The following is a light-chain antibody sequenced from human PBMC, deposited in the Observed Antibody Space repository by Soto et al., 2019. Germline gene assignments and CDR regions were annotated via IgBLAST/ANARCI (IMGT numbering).Light chain of an antibody. CDR2: AAS. V-gene: IGKV1-39*01. Sequence: DIQMTQSPSSLSASVGDRVTITCRASQSIISYLNWYLQKPGKAPQLLIYAASSLQSGVPSRFSGSGSGTYFTLTISILQPEDFATYFCQQTYSTPYTFGQGTKLEIK. CDR1: QSIISY. CDR3: QQTYSTPYT. J-gene: IGKJ2*01.